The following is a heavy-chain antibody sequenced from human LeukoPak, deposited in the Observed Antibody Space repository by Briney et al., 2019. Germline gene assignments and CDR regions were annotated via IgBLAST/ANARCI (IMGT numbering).Heavy chain of an antibody. CDR2: ITWDGDET. CDR3: VKGEYSSSSAPLEN. Sequence: GGSLRLSCAASGFTFDDYAMHWIRQVPGKGLEWVSLITWDGDETYYADSVKGRYTISRDNSNNSLYLQMNTLRTEDSGFYYCVKGEYSSSSAPLENWGQGTLVTVAS. D-gene: IGHD6-6*01. CDR1: GFTFDDYA. V-gene: IGHV3-43D*04. J-gene: IGHJ4*02.